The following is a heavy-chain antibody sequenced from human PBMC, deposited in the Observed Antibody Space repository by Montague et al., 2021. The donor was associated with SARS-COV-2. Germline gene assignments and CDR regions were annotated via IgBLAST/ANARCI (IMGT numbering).Heavy chain of an antibody. CDR2: IGGDGRDS. CDR1: GFTFDDYT. V-gene: IGHV3-43*02. J-gene: IGHJ4*02. CDR3: AKDLSGYDYALYFDR. D-gene: IGHD5-12*01. Sequence: SLRLFCAASGFTFDDYTMYWVRQRPGKGLECVSLIGGDGRDSYYTDSVRGRFTISRDSDKNSLYLYMNNLTTEDSALYYCAKDLSGYDYALYFDRWGRGTRVTVSS.